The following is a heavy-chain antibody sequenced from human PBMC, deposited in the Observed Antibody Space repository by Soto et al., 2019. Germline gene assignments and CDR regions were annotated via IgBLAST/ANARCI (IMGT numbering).Heavy chain of an antibody. D-gene: IGHD3-10*01. CDR1: GGSISSPNFY. V-gene: IGHV4-31*03. CDR3: AREPSLLIWFGELHE. CDR2: IYYNGTT. J-gene: IGHJ4*02. Sequence: PSETLSLTCTVSGGSISSPNFYWSWIRQHPGKGLEWIGHIYYNGTTYYNPTLKSRVSISVDTSKNQFSLKLSSVTAADTAVYYCAREPSLLIWFGELHEWGRGTLVTVS.